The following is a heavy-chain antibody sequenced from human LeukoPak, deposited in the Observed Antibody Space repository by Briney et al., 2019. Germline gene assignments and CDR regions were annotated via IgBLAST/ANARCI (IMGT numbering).Heavy chain of an antibody. CDR3: ARNLWFGESSDAFDM. V-gene: IGHV1-2*02. Sequence: GASVKVSCKASGYTFTDYYMHWVRQAPGQGLEWMGWINPNSGGTNYAQKFQGRVTMTRDTSISTAYMEMSRLRSDDTAVYYCARNLWFGESSDAFDMWGQGTMVTVSS. D-gene: IGHD3-10*01. J-gene: IGHJ3*02. CDR2: INPNSGGT. CDR1: GYTFTDYY.